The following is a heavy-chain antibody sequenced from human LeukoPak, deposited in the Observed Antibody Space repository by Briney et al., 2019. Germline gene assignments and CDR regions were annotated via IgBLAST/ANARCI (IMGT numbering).Heavy chain of an antibody. J-gene: IGHJ4*02. D-gene: IGHD6-13*01. CDR1: GYTFTSYD. Sequence: GASVNVSCKASGYTFTSYDINWVRQATGQGLEWMGWMNPNSGNTGYAQKFQGRVTMTRNTSISTAYMELSSLRSEDTAVYYCARFRGNIAAAGDYWGQGTLVTVSS. CDR2: MNPNSGNT. V-gene: IGHV1-8*01. CDR3: ARFRGNIAAAGDY.